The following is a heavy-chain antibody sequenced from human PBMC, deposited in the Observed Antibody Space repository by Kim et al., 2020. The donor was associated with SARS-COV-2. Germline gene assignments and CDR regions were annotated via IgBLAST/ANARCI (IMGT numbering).Heavy chain of an antibody. CDR3: ARIQPADASGWFYYFDY. Sequence: ASVKVSCRASGYTFITYGINWVRQAPGQGLEWMGWIRAYNGHTKFAPNLQDRVTMTTDTSTSTAYMEVRSLRSDDTARYYCARIQPADASGWFYYFDYWGQGTLVTVSS. CDR1: GYTFITYG. V-gene: IGHV1-18*01. CDR2: IRAYNGHT. J-gene: IGHJ4*02. D-gene: IGHD6-19*01.